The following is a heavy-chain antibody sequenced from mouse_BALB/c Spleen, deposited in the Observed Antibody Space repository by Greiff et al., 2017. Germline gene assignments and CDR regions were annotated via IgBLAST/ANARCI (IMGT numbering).Heavy chain of an antibody. V-gene: IGHV5-17*02. Sequence: DVMLVESGGGLVQPGGSGKLSCAASGFTFGSFEMHWVRQAQGKGLEWVAYISSGSSTIYYPDTVKGRFTISRDNPKNTLFLQMTSLRSEDTAMYYCARDYYGYKDYFDYWGQGTTLTVSA. J-gene: IGHJ2*01. CDR1: GFTFGSFE. CDR2: ISSGSSTI. D-gene: IGHD1-2*01. CDR3: ARDYYGYKDYFDY.